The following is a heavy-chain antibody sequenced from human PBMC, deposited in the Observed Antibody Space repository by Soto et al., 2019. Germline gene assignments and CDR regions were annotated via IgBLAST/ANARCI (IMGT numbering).Heavy chain of an antibody. CDR3: ARDTGIEGSFDP. J-gene: IGHJ5*02. CDR1: GFTFSRYS. Sequence: VGSLRLSCAASGFTFSRYSMNWVRQAPGKGLEWISYITSSSTTIYYADSVKGRFTISRDNAKNSLYLQMNSLRDEDTSIYYCARDTGIEGSFDPWGRGTLLTVSS. CDR2: ITSSSTTI. V-gene: IGHV3-48*02.